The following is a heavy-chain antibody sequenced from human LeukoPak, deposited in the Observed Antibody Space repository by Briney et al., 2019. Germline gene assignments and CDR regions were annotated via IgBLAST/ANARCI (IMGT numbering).Heavy chain of an antibody. D-gene: IGHD3-10*01. CDR2: ISAYNGNT. CDR3: ATGSGSYSPYFDY. CDR1: GYTFTSYG. V-gene: IGHV1-18*01. J-gene: IGHJ4*02. Sequence: GASVKVSCKASGYTFTSYGISWVRQAPGQGLEWMGWISAYNGNTNYAQKLQGRVTVTEDTSTDTAYMELSSLRSEDTAVYYCATGSGSYSPYFDYWGQGTLVTVSS.